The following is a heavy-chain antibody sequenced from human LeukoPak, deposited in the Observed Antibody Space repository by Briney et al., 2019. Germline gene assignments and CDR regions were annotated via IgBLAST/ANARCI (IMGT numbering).Heavy chain of an antibody. D-gene: IGHD3-10*02. J-gene: IGHJ6*04. Sequence: GGSLRLSCAASGFSFRDYTLNWVRQAPGKGLEWVSYISSSGSTIYYADSVKGRFTISRDNAKNSLYLQMNSLRAEDTAVYYCAELGITMIGGVWGKGTTVTISS. V-gene: IGHV3-48*04. CDR1: GFSFRDYT. CDR2: ISSSGSTI. CDR3: AELGITMIGGV.